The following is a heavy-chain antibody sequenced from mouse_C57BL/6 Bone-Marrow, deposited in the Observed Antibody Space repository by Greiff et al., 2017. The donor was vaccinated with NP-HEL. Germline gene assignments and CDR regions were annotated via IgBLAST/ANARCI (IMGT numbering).Heavy chain of an antibody. CDR3: ARLYGLHWYFDF. Sequence: EVKLVESVAELVRPGASVKLSCTASGFNIKNTYMHWVKQRPEQGLEWIGRIDPANGSTKYAPKFQGKATMTADTSSTTASLQLSSLSSEDTSICYCARLYGLHWYFDFWGTGTTVTVSS. V-gene: IGHV14-3*01. CDR2: IDPANGST. D-gene: IGHD1-2*01. J-gene: IGHJ1*03. CDR1: GFNIKNTY.